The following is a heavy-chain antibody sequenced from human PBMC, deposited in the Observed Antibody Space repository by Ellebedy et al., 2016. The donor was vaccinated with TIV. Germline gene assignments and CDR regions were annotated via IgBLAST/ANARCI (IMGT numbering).Heavy chain of an antibody. CDR1: GGSISSSSYY. CDR3: ARDRPSPYDFWSGYRLDYYYYGMDV. J-gene: IGHJ6*02. V-gene: IGHV4-39*07. Sequence: SETLSLTCTVSGGSISSSSYYWGWIRQPPGKGLEWIGSIYYSGSTYYNPSLKSRVTISVDTSKNQFSLKLSSVTAADTAVYYCARDRPSPYDFWSGYRLDYYYYGMDVWGQGTTVTVSS. D-gene: IGHD3-3*01. CDR2: IYYSGST.